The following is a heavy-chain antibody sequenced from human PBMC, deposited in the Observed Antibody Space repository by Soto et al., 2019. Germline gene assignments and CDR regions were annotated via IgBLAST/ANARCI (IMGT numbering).Heavy chain of an antibody. Sequence: QVQLVESGGGVVQPGRSLRLSCAASGFTFSSYGMHWVRQAPGKGLEWVAAISYDGSNKYYADSVKGRFTISRDNSKNTLYLQMNSLRAEDTAVYYCAKDWSVGATDGIFDYWGQGTLVTVSS. J-gene: IGHJ4*02. V-gene: IGHV3-30*18. CDR1: GFTFSSYG. D-gene: IGHD1-26*01. CDR3: AKDWSVGATDGIFDY. CDR2: ISYDGSNK.